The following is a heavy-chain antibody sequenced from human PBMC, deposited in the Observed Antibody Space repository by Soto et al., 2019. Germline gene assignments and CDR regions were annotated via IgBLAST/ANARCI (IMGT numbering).Heavy chain of an antibody. CDR2: LSYDASTK. D-gene: IGHD1-26*01. CDR1: GFTFSNYG. CDR3: AKGIWPSNGGELCES. J-gene: IGHJ5*02. V-gene: IGHV3-30*18. Sequence: QVQLVESGGGVVQPGRSLRLSCVASGFTFSNYGMHWVRQAPGKGLEWVALLSYDASTKYYADSVKGRFTISRDNSKSTLHLQIRGSGAEDRAGCYWAKGIWPSNGGELCESWGQGTLDTVSS.